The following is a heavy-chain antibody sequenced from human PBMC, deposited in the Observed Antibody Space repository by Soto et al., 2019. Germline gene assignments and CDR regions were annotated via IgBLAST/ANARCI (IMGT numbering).Heavy chain of an antibody. V-gene: IGHV1-69*13. CDR3: ARADYYDSSGYPYYGMDV. J-gene: IGHJ6*02. CDR2: IIPIFGTA. D-gene: IGHD3-22*01. Sequence: SVKVSCKASGGTFSSYAISWVRQAPGQGLEWMGGIIPIFGTANCAQKFQGRVTITADESTSTAYMELSSLRSEDTAVYYCARADYYDSSGYPYYGMDVWGQGTTVTVSS. CDR1: GGTFSSYA.